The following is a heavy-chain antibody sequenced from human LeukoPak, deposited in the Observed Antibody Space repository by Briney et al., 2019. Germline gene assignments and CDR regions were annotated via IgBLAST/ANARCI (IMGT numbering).Heavy chain of an antibody. CDR1: GFTFSNYE. J-gene: IGHJ3*02. CDR3: ARDRRAYCGGDCYSDAFDI. D-gene: IGHD2-21*02. V-gene: IGHV3-48*03. CDR2: ISSSGTTT. Sequence: GGSLRLSCAASGFTFSNYEMNWVRQAPGKGLEWISYISSSGTTTHFADSVKGRFTISRDNAKNSLYLQMNSLRAEDTAVYYCARDRRAYCGGDCYSDAFDIWGQGTMVTVSS.